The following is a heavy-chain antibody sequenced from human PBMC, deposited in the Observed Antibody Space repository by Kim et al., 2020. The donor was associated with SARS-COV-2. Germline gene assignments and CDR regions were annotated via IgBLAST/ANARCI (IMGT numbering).Heavy chain of an antibody. J-gene: IGHJ4*02. CDR1: GYTFTSYD. CDR2: MNPNSGNT. D-gene: IGHD6-6*01. V-gene: IGHV1-8*01. Sequence: ASVKVSCKASGYTFTSYDINWVRQATGQGLEWMGWMNPNSGNTGYAQKFQGRVTMTRNTSISTAYMELSSLRSEDTAVYYCARGKARRGAGYFDYWGQGTLVTVSS. CDR3: ARGKARRGAGYFDY.